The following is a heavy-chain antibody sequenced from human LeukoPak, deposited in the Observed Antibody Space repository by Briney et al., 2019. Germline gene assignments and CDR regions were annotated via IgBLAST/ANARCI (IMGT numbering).Heavy chain of an antibody. CDR1: GYRFTSYW. J-gene: IGHJ5*02. CDR2: IYPDDSDT. V-gene: IGHV5-51*01. Sequence: GESLKISCKGSGYRFTSYWIAWVRQMPGKGLEWMGIIYPDDSDTRYSPSFQGQVTISADKSINTAYLQWSSLKASDTAIYYCARQSNYDSMIDPWGQGTLVTVSS. D-gene: IGHD3-22*01. CDR3: ARQSNYDSMIDP.